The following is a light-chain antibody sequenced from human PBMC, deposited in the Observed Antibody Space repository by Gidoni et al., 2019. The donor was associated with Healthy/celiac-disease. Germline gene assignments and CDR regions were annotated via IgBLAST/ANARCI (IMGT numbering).Light chain of an antibody. CDR3: QQYYSTPLT. CDR1: QSVLYSSNHKNY. CDR2: WAS. J-gene: IGKJ4*02. V-gene: IGKV4-1*01. Sequence: DIVMTQSPDSLAVSLGARATINCKSSQSVLYSSNHKNYLAWYQQKPGQPPKLLIYWASTREAGVPDRFSGSGSGTDFTLTISSRQAEDVAVYYCQQYYSTPLTFGGGTKVEIK.